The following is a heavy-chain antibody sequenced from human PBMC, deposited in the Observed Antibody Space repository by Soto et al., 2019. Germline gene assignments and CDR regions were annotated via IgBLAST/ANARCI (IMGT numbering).Heavy chain of an antibody. Sequence: SETLSLTCGVSGGTVASSHWWSWVRQSPGGGLEWIGNVYHTGDTNLNPSLQSRVTISVDKSNNQFSLRLNSLTAADTAVYFCAREIVTAGGNNYFDPWGPGTLVTSPQ. D-gene: IGHD2-21*02. CDR3: AREIVTAGGNNYFDP. V-gene: IGHV4-4*02. CDR1: GGTVASSHW. J-gene: IGHJ5*02. CDR2: VYHTGDT.